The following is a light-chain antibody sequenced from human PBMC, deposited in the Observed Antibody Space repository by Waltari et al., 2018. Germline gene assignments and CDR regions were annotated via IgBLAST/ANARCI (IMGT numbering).Light chain of an antibody. V-gene: IGKV3-20*01. CDR3: QHDVRLPVT. CDR2: GAS. Sequence: EIVLTQSPGTLSLSPGERVTISCRASQSIGTFLAWYQQKPGEPPRLLIYGASIRAAVIPERVSGSGSGTDFSLTISRLEPEDFAVYYCQHDVRLPVTFGQGTKVQIK. J-gene: IGKJ1*01. CDR1: QSIGTF.